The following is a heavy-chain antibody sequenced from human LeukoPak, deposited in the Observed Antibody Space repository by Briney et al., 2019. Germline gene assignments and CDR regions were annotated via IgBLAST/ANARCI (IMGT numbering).Heavy chain of an antibody. D-gene: IGHD5-12*01. J-gene: IGHJ4*02. V-gene: IGHV4-59*12. CDR1: GGSISSYY. CDR3: ARLGYSGYDENFDY. Sequence: SETLSLTCTVSGGSISSYYWSWIRQPPGKGLEWIGYIYYSGSTNYNPSLKSRVTISVDTSKNQFSLKLSSVTAADTAVYYCARLGYSGYDENFDYWGQGTLVTVSS. CDR2: IYYSGST.